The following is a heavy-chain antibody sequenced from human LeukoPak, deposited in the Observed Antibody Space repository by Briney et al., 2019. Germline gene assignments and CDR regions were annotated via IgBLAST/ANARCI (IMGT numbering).Heavy chain of an antibody. V-gene: IGHV3-53*01. J-gene: IGHJ5*02. D-gene: IGHD2-2*01. CDR3: ARVLGCSSTSCSPGWFDP. CDR2: IYSGGST. Sequence: PGGSLRLSCAASGFTVSSNYMSWVRQAPGKGLEWVSVIYSGGSTYYADSVKGRFTISRDNSKNTLYLQMNSLRAEDAAVYYCARVLGCSSTSCSPGWFDPWGQGTLVTVSS. CDR1: GFTVSSNY.